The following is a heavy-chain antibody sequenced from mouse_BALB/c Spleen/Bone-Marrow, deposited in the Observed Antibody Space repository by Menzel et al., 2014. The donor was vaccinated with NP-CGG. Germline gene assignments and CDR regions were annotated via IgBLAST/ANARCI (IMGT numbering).Heavy chain of an antibody. CDR1: GYAFSNYW. CDR2: IFPGDGDT. CDR3: ARDDFGPDY. D-gene: IGHD2-4*01. Sequence: VQVVESGAELVRPGSSVKISCKASGYAFSNYWMNWVKQRPGQGLEWIGQIFPGDGDTNYNGKFKGKATLTADMSSSTAYIQLSSLTSEDSAVYFCARDDFGPDYWGQGTTLTVSS. V-gene: IGHV1-80*01. J-gene: IGHJ2*01.